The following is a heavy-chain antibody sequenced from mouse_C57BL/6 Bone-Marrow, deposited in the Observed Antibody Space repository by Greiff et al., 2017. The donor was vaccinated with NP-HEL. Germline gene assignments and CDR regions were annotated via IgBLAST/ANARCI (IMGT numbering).Heavy chain of an antibody. CDR2: IDPENGDT. J-gene: IGHJ3*01. CDR1: GFNIKDDY. Sequence: VKLKQSGAELVRPGASVKLSCTASGFNIKDDYMHWVKQRPEQGLEWIGWIDPENGDTEYASKFQGKATITADTSSNTAYLQLSSLTSEDTAVYYCTTYDGSSPARFAYWGQGTLVTVSA. V-gene: IGHV14-4*01. D-gene: IGHD1-1*01. CDR3: TTYDGSSPARFAY.